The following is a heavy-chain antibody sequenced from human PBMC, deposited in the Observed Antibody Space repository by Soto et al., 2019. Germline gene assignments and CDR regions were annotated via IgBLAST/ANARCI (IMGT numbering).Heavy chain of an antibody. Sequence: QVQLVQSGAEVKKPGSSVKVSCKASGGTFSSYTITWVRQAPGQGLEWMGRIVPILGIPNYAQKFQGRVTITAEKSTSTAYMKVSSLRSEDRAVYSCAESRESYGMHAWAQGTTVTVP. CDR2: IVPILGIP. J-gene: IGHJ6*02. V-gene: IGHV1-69*02. CDR1: GGTFSSYT. CDR3: AESRESYGMHA.